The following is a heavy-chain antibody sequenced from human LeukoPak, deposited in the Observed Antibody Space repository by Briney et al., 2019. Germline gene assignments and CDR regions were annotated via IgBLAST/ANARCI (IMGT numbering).Heavy chain of an antibody. J-gene: IGHJ4*02. CDR3: ARDRYGDYTALDD. Sequence: SVKVSCKASGGTFSSYAISWVRQAPGQGLEWMGGIIPIFSTANYAQKFQGRVTITADESTSTAYMELSSLRSEDTAVYYCARDRYGDYTALDDWGQGTLVTVSS. V-gene: IGHV1-69*13. CDR1: GGTFSSYA. CDR2: IIPIFSTA. D-gene: IGHD4-17*01.